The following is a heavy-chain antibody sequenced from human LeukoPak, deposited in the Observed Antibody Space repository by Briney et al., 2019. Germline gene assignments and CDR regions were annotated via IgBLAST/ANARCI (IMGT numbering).Heavy chain of an antibody. CDR2: VDQDGGER. J-gene: IGHJ4*02. D-gene: IGHD4-23*01. CDR3: ARDPNYGGN. Sequence: WVANVDQDGGERNYVDSVRGRFTITRDNAENSLYLQMNRLRVGDTAVYYCARDPNYGGNWGQGTPVTVSS. V-gene: IGHV3-7*03.